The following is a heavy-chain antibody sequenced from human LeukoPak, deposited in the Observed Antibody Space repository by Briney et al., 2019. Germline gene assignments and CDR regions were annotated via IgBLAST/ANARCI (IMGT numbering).Heavy chain of an antibody. J-gene: IGHJ4*02. V-gene: IGHV3-23*01. CDR1: GFTFSSSG. CDR3: ARGRNTGRQFYFDY. CDR2: ITGSGGST. Sequence: GSLRLSCAASGFTFSSSGMGWVRQAPGKGLEWVSPITGSGGSTSYTDSVKGRFTISRDNSKNTLYLQMNSLRAEDTAVYYCARGRNTGRQFYFDYWGQGTLVTVAS. D-gene: IGHD5-18*01.